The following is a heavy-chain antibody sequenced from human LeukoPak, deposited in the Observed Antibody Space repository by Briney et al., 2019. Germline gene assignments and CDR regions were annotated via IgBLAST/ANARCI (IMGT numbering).Heavy chain of an antibody. Sequence: SETLSLTCTVSGGSVSSYYWSWIRQPPGKGLEWIGYIYTSGSTNYNPSLKSRVTISVDTTKNQFSLKLSSVTAADTAVYYCARHSDDSSGYTPGWFDPWGQGTLVTVSS. CDR1: GGSVSSYY. CDR2: IYTSGST. V-gene: IGHV4-4*09. J-gene: IGHJ5*02. CDR3: ARHSDDSSGYTPGWFDP. D-gene: IGHD3-22*01.